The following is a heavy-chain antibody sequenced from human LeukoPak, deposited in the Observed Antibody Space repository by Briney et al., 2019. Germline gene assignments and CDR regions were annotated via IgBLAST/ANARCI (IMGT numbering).Heavy chain of an antibody. Sequence: PGGSLRLSCAASGFTFSSYSMNWVRQAPGKGLEWVSYISSSSSTIYYADSVKGRFTISRDNAKNSLYLQMNSLRAEDTAVYYCARGQTYYDILTGYFPGLSWGQGTLVTVSS. CDR3: ARGQTYYDILTGYFPGLS. CDR2: ISSSSSTI. D-gene: IGHD3-9*01. J-gene: IGHJ5*02. V-gene: IGHV3-48*01. CDR1: GFTFSSYS.